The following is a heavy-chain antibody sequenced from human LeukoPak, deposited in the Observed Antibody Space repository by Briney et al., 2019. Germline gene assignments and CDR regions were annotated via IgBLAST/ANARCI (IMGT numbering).Heavy chain of an antibody. V-gene: IGHV3-30*18. J-gene: IGHJ4*02. Sequence: PGGPLRLSCAASGFTFSSYGMHWVRQAPGKGLEWVAVISYDGSNKYYADSVKGRFTISRDNSKNTLYLQMNSLRAEDTAVYYCAKGTKYDFWSGYYFGCYFDYWGQGTLVTVSS. CDR2: ISYDGSNK. CDR1: GFTFSSYG. CDR3: AKGTKYDFWSGYYFGCYFDY. D-gene: IGHD3-3*01.